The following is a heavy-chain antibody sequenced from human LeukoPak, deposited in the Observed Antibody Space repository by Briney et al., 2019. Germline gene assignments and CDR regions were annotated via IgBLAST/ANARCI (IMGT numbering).Heavy chain of an antibody. CDR3: ARGPLEDYYDSSGYYPG. Sequence: SETLSLTCAVSGGSISSNSYYWGWIRQPPGKGLKWIGSIYYSGSTYYNPSLKSRVTISVDTSKNQFSLKLSSVTAADTAVYYCARGPLEDYYDSSGYYPGWGQGTLVTVSS. D-gene: IGHD3-22*01. CDR2: IYYSGST. CDR1: GGSISSNSYY. J-gene: IGHJ4*02. V-gene: IGHV4-39*07.